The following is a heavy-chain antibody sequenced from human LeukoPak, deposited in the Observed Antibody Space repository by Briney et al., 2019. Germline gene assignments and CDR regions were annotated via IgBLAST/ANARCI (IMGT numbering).Heavy chain of an antibody. Sequence: WETLSLICTVSGGSIISSIYYWGWIRQPPGKVLEWIGAVYYSGSTYYNPSLKRRVTISVDTSNNPFSLNQTSVTASDTAVYYCARRGGYNFGYDDWGQGALVTVSS. CDR2: VYYSGST. V-gene: IGHV4-39*01. D-gene: IGHD5-18*01. J-gene: IGHJ4*02. CDR1: GGSIISSIYY. CDR3: ARRGGYNFGYDD.